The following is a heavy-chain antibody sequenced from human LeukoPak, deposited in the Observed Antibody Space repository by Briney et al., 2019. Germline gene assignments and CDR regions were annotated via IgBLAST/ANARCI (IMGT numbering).Heavy chain of an antibody. Sequence: ASVKVSCKASGYSFTDYYMHWVRQAPGQGLDSMGWINPDSGGTNYRQKFQGRVTMTRDTSISTAYMELSRLRSDDTAVYYCARGGHYYSYSMDVWGKGTTVTVSS. J-gene: IGHJ6*03. V-gene: IGHV1-2*02. CDR2: INPDSGGT. CDR1: GYSFTDYY. CDR3: ARGGHYYSYSMDV.